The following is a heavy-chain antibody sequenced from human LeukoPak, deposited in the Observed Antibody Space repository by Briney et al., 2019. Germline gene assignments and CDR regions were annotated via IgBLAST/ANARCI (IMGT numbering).Heavy chain of an antibody. CDR1: GFTFSSYW. V-gene: IGHV3-7*03. CDR3: ARAYDILTGWLDH. D-gene: IGHD3-9*01. Sequence: PGGSLRLSCAASGFTFSSYWMSWVRQAPGKGLEWVANIKQDGSEKYYVDSVRGRFTISRDNAKNSLYLQMNSLRVEDTAVYYCARAYDILTGWLDHWGQGALVIVSS. CDR2: IKQDGSEK. J-gene: IGHJ4*02.